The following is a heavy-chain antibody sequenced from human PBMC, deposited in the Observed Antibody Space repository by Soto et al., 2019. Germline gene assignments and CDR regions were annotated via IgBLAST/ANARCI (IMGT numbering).Heavy chain of an antibody. CDR1: GYTFTTYD. CDR3: VRGGFLSHDHVIIAPATLGFDP. J-gene: IGHJ5*02. Sequence: QVQLMQSGAEVKKPGASVKVSCKASGYTFTTYDINWVRQAPGQGLEWMGWMNPNRTNTGYAEKFQGRVTRTRGTSISTADMELSSLRYDDTAVYYCVRGGFLSHDHVIIAPATLGFDPWGQGTLVTVSS. CDR2: MNPNRTNT. D-gene: IGHD2-2*01. V-gene: IGHV1-8*01.